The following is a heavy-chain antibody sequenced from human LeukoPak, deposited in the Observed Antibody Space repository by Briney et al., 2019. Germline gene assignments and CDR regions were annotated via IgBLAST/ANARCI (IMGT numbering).Heavy chain of an antibody. J-gene: IGHJ4*02. V-gene: IGHV3-23*01. CDR3: ARVYGDPSYYFDY. CDR1: GFTFSSYA. D-gene: IGHD4-17*01. CDR2: ISGSGGST. Sequence: GGSLRLSCAASGFTFSSYAMSWVRQAPGKGLEWVSAISGSGGSTYYADSVKGRFTISRDNSKSTLYLQMNSLRAEDTAVYYCARVYGDPSYYFDYWGQGTLVTVSS.